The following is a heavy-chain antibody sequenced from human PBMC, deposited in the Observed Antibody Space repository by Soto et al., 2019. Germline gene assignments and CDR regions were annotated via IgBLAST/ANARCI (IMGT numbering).Heavy chain of an antibody. Sequence: SVKVSCKASGGTFSSYISCVRQAPGQGLEWMGRIIPILGIANYAQKFQGRVTITADKSTSTAYMELNSLTSEDTAVYYCARNLYNTGSFDHWGQGTLVTVSS. V-gene: IGHV1-69*02. CDR1: GGTFSSY. D-gene: IGHD3-10*01. CDR3: ARNLYNTGSFDH. CDR2: IIPILGIA. J-gene: IGHJ4*02.